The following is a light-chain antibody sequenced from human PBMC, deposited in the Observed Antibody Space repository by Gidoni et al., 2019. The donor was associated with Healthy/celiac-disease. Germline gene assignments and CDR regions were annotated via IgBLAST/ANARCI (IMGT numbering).Light chain of an antibody. CDR1: QGIRND. J-gene: IGKJ2*01. CDR3: LQDYNYPYT. Sequence: AIQMTQSPSSLSASVGDSVHITCRASQGIRNDLGWYQQKPGKAPKLLIYAASSLQSGVPARFSGSGSGTDFTLTISSLQPEDFATYYCLQDYNYPYTFGQXTKLEIK. V-gene: IGKV1-6*01. CDR2: AAS.